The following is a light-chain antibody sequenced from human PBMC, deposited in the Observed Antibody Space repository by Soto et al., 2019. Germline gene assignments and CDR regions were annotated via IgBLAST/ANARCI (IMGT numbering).Light chain of an antibody. Sequence: QSVLTQPPSASGTPGQRVTISCSGSSSNVGRNIVNWYQQLPGTAPKLLIYGDYQRPSGVPGRFSGSKSGTSASLAISGLQSEDEADYYCAAWDDGLHGYVFGTVTKLTVL. CDR1: SSNVGRNI. J-gene: IGLJ1*01. V-gene: IGLV1-44*01. CDR2: GDY. CDR3: AAWDDGLHGYV.